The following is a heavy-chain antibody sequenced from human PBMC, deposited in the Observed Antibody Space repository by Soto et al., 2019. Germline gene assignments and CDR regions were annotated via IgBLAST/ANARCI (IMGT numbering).Heavy chain of an antibody. CDR2: IIPIFGTA. J-gene: IGHJ6*02. Sequence: QVQLVQSGAEVKKPGSSVKVSCKASGGTFSSYAISWVRQAPGQGLEWMGGIIPIFGTANYAQKFQGTVTLTAYESTSTAYMELSSLRSEDTAVYYCARSLVVPAARDYYGMDVWGQGTTVTVSS. D-gene: IGHD2-2*01. CDR1: GGTFSSYA. CDR3: ARSLVVPAARDYYGMDV. V-gene: IGHV1-69*01.